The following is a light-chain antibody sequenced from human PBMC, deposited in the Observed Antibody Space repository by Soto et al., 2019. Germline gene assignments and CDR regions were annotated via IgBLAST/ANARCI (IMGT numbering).Light chain of an antibody. J-gene: IGKJ1*01. V-gene: IGKV3-20*01. CDR1: QSVSSSY. CDR3: QQYGSSPT. CDR2: GAS. Sequence: EIVLTQSPGTLSLSPGERATLSCRASQSVSSSYLAWYQQKPGQAPRLLIYGASSRATGIPDRFSGSGSGTAFTLTIRRLEPVDFAVYYCQQYGSSPTFGQGTKVEIK.